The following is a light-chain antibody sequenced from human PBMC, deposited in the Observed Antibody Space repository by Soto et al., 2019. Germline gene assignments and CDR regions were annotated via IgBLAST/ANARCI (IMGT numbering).Light chain of an antibody. V-gene: IGKV3-20*01. Sequence: EIVLTQSPGTLSLSPGERATLSCRASQSVSSSYVAWYQHRPGPAPRLLIHDASSRATGIPDRFSGTKSGTDFTLTIRRLEPEDAAVYYCQQYGSSPITFGQGTRLEIK. J-gene: IGKJ5*01. CDR1: QSVSSSY. CDR3: QQYGSSPIT. CDR2: DAS.